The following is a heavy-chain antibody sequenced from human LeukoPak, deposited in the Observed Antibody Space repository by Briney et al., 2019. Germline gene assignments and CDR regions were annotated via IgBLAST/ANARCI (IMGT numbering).Heavy chain of an antibody. J-gene: IGHJ4*02. Sequence: KPGGPLRPSCAASGFTFKTYTMHWVRQAPGMGLEWVSSISSSSSYIFYADSVKGRFTISRDNAKNSLYLQMNSLRAEDTAVYYCARDGKVASIAARPGGYWGQGTLVTVSS. CDR1: GFTFKTYT. CDR2: ISSSSSYI. V-gene: IGHV3-21*01. CDR3: ARDGKVASIAARPGGY. D-gene: IGHD6-6*01.